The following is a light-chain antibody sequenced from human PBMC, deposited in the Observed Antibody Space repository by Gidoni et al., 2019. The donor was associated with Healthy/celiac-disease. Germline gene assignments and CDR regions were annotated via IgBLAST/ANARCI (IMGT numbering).Light chain of an antibody. J-gene: IGKJ4*01. CDR3: QQYNNWPLT. V-gene: IGKV3-15*01. Sequence: IVMTQSPATLSVSPGERATLSCRASQSVSSNLAWYQQKPGQAPRLLIYGASTRATSIPARFSGSGSGTEFTLTISSLQSEDFAVYYWQQYNNWPLTFGGGTKVEIK. CDR1: QSVSSN. CDR2: GAS.